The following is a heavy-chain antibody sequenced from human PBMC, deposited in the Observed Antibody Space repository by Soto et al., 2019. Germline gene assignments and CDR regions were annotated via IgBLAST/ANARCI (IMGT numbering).Heavy chain of an antibody. Sequence: SETLSLTCAVSGGSITSGNSYSWSWIRQPPVKGLEWIGSISHTGSTSYNPSLKIRLTMSVDKSKYQFSLRLSSVTAAAMAVYYCARAVAPYFGTWFDPLGQGILVTVSS. V-gene: IGHV4-30-2*01. CDR1: GGSITSGNSYS. D-gene: IGHD3-10*01. J-gene: IGHJ5*02. CDR2: ISHTGST. CDR3: ARAVAPYFGTWFDP.